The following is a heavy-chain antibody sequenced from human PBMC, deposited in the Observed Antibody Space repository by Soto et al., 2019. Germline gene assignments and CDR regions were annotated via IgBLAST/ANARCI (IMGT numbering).Heavy chain of an antibody. V-gene: IGHV3-23*01. D-gene: IGHD2-2*02. Sequence: EVQLLESGGGLVQPGGSLRLSCAASGFTFSSYAMSWVRQAPGKGLEWVSAISGSGGSSYYADSVKGRFTISRDNSKKTLNLQLNSLRAEDTAVYYCAKEGSSSPAAAILDYWGQGTLVTVSS. CDR3: AKEGSSSPAAAILDY. CDR1: GFTFSSYA. J-gene: IGHJ4*02. CDR2: ISGSGGSS.